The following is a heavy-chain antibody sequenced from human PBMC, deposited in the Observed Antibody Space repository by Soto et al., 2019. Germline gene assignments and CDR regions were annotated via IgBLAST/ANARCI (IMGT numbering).Heavy chain of an antibody. J-gene: IGHJ4*02. V-gene: IGHV3-11*06. Sequence: NPGGSLRLSCAASGFTFSDYYMSWIRQAPGKGLEWVSYISSSSSYTNYADSVKGRFTISRDNAKNSLYLQMNSLRAEDTAVYYCARGPTPRQQLAPSWVSYYFDYWGQGTLVTVSS. CDR3: ARGPTPRQQLAPSWVSYYFDY. CDR1: GFTFSDYY. D-gene: IGHD6-13*01. CDR2: ISSSSSYT.